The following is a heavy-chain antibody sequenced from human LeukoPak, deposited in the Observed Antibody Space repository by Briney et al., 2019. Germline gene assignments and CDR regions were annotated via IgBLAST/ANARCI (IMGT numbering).Heavy chain of an antibody. J-gene: IGHJ3*02. CDR1: GFTFSSYA. CDR3: ARAADAFDI. Sequence: GGSLRLSCAASGFTFSSYAMHWVRQAPGKGLEWVAVISYDGSNKYYADSVKGRFTISRDNSKNTLYLQMDSLRAEDTAVYYCARAADAFDIWGQGTMVTVSS. CDR2: ISYDGSNK. V-gene: IGHV3-30-3*01.